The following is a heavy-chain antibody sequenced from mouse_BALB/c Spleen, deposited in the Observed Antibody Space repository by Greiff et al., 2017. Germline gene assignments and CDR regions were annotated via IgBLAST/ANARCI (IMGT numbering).Heavy chain of an antibody. J-gene: IGHJ3*01. CDR1: GYTFTSYV. V-gene: IGHV1-14*01. D-gene: IGHD2-1*01. Sequence: EVQLQQSGPELVKPGASVKMSCKASGYTFTSYVMHWVKQKPGQGLEWIGYINPYNDGTKYNEKFKGKATLTSDKSSSTAYMELSSLTSEDSAVYYCAREFTSYGNFGAYWGQGTLVTVSA. CDR3: AREFTSYGNFGAY. CDR2: INPYNDGT.